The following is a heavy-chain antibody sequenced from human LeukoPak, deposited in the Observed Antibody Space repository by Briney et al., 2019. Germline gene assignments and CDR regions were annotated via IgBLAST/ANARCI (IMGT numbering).Heavy chain of an antibody. CDR2: IYYSGST. CDR1: GGSISSYY. J-gene: IGHJ4*02. V-gene: IGHV4-59*01. CDR3: AEGISELELRLDY. Sequence: PSETLSLTCTVSGGSISSYYWSWIRQPPGKGLEWIGYIYYSGSTNYNPSLKSRVTISVDTSKNQFSLKLSSVTAADTAVYYCAEGISELELRLDYWGQGTLVTVSS. D-gene: IGHD1-7*01.